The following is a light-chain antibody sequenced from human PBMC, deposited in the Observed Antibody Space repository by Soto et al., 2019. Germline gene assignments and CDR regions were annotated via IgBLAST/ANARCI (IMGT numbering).Light chain of an antibody. V-gene: IGLV2-8*01. Sequence: QSALTQPPSASGSPGQSVTISCTGTSSDVGGYNYVSWYRHYPGKAPKLIIYEVTKRPSGVPDRYSGSKSGNTASLTVSGLQAEDEADYYCTSYAGSNNFVVFGGGTKLTVL. J-gene: IGLJ2*01. CDR3: TSYAGSNNFVV. CDR2: EVT. CDR1: SSDVGGYNY.